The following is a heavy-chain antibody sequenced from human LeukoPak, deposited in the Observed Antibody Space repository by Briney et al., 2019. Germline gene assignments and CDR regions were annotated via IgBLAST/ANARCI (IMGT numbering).Heavy chain of an antibody. Sequence: ASVKVSCKASGYTFTSYAISWVRQAPGQGLEWMGWVSAYNGVTNYAQNFQGRVTMTTDTPTSTAYMELRSLRSDGTAVHYCARVDLYYDSSGYSQAANDYWGQGTLVTVSS. J-gene: IGHJ4*02. CDR2: VSAYNGVT. CDR1: GYTFTSYA. V-gene: IGHV1-18*01. CDR3: ARVDLYYDSSGYSQAANDY. D-gene: IGHD3-22*01.